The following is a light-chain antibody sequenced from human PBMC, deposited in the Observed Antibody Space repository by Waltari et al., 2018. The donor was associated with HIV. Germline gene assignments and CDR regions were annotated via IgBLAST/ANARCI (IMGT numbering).Light chain of an antibody. J-gene: IGLJ3*02. Sequence: QSVLTQPPSVSGTPGQRVTISCSGASSNIGRNTVNWFQLLPGTAPKLFIYTDNQRPSGVPDRFSGSKSGTSASLAISGLQSEDEADYFCAAWDDSLNGLWVFGRGTKLTVL. CDR2: TDN. CDR1: SSNIGRNT. V-gene: IGLV1-44*01. CDR3: AAWDDSLNGLWV.